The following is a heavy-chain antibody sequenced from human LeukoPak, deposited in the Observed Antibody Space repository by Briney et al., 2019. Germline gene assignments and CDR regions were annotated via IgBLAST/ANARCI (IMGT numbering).Heavy chain of an antibody. CDR1: GGTFSSYA. V-gene: IGHV1-69*01. Sequence: GASVKVSCKASGGTFSSYAISWVRQAPGQGLEWMGGIIPIFGTANYAQKFQGRVTITADESTSTAYMELSSLRSEDTAVYYCARLLSIAVADESTDHWGQGTLVTVSS. CDR2: IIPIFGTA. J-gene: IGHJ4*02. CDR3: ARLLSIAVADESTDH. D-gene: IGHD6-19*01.